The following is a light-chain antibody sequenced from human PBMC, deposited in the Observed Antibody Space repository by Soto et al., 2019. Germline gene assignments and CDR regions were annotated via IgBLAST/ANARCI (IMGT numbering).Light chain of an antibody. CDR3: QTWGSGIVV. CDR2: LNSDGSH. Sequence: QSVLTQSPSASASLGASVKLTCTLSSGHSNYAIAWHQQQSEKGPRYLMKLNSDGSHSKGDGIPDRFSGSSSGAERYLTISSLKSEDEADYYCQTWGSGIVVFGGGT. V-gene: IGLV4-69*01. J-gene: IGLJ2*01. CDR1: SGHSNYA.